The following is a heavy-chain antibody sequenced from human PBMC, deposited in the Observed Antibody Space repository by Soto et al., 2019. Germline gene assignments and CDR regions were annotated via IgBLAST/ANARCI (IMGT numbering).Heavy chain of an antibody. J-gene: IGHJ5*02. V-gene: IGHV3-23*01. CDR2: ISGSADST. Sequence: EVQLLESGGGLVQPGGSLRLSCAASGFTFSSYAMSWVRQAPGKGLEWVSTISGSADSTYYADSVKGRFTISRDNSKNTLYLQMSSQRAEDTAVYYCAGQLFASGPWGQGTLVTFSS. CDR3: AGQLFASGP. CDR1: GFTFSSYA. D-gene: IGHD1-1*01.